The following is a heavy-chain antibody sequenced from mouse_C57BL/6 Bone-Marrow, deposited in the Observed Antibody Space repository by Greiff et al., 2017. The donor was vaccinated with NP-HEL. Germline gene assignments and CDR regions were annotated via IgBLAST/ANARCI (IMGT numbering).Heavy chain of an antibody. Sequence: QVQLKQPGAELVKPGASVKMSCKASGYTFTSYWITWVKQRPGQGLEWIGDIFPGSGSTNYNEKFKSKATLPVDTSSSTAYMQLSSLTSEDSAVYYCARWANSNSAWFAYWGQGTLVTVSA. D-gene: IGHD2-5*01. V-gene: IGHV1-55*01. CDR1: GYTFTSYW. J-gene: IGHJ3*01. CDR3: ARWANSNSAWFAY. CDR2: IFPGSGST.